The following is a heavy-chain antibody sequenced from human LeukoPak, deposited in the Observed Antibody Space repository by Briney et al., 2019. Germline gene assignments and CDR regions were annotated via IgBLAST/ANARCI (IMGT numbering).Heavy chain of an antibody. J-gene: IGHJ4*02. CDR2: IYYSGST. CDR1: GGSISSGGYY. D-gene: IGHD6-19*01. Sequence: SETLSLTCTVSGGSISSGGYYWSWIRQHPGKGLEWIGYIYYSGSTYYNPSLKSRVTISVDTSKNQFSLKRSSVTAADTAVYYCARTNSSGWYFDYWGQGTLVTVSS. CDR3: ARTNSSGWYFDY. V-gene: IGHV4-31*03.